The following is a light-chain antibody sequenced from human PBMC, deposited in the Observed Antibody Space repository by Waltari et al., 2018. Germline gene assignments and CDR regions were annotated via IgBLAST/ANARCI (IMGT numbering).Light chain of an antibody. CDR2: VNSDGSH. V-gene: IGLV4-69*01. J-gene: IGLJ3*02. CDR3: QTGGHGTWV. Sequence: QLVLTQSPSASASLGASVKLTCTLSSGHSSNIIAWHQQQPEKGPRYLMKVNSDGSHSKGDEIPVLFSGSSSGAERYLTIASVQAEDEADYYCQTGGHGTWVFGGGTKLTVL. CDR1: SGHSSNI.